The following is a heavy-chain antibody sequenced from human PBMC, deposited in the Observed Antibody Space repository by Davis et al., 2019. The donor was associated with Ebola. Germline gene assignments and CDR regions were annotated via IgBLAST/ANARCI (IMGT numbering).Heavy chain of an antibody. J-gene: IGHJ3*02. CDR2: IKQDGSEE. CDR3: ARAHCYDFWSGYYHGDVFDI. Sequence: GESLKISCAASGFTFSSYWMSWVRQAPGKGLEWVANIKQDGSEEYYVDSVKGRFTISRDNAKNSLYLQMNSLRAEDTAVYYCARAHCYDFWSGYYHGDVFDIWGQGTMVTASS. D-gene: IGHD3-3*01. V-gene: IGHV3-7*03. CDR1: GFTFSSYW.